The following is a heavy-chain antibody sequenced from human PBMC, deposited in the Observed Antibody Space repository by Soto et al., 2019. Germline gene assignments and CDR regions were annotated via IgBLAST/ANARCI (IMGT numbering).Heavy chain of an antibody. CDR1: GFPFSSYV. CDR2: ISGGGSNT. D-gene: IGHD4-4*01. V-gene: IGHV3-23*01. Sequence: LRLSCAASGFPFSSYVMSWVRQAPGKGLEWVSGISGGGSNTFYADYVKGRFTISRDNSKNTLLLQMNSLGAEDTAVYYCAKDSNKYSSSLRGRYFDYWGQGIGVTVSS. CDR3: AKDSNKYSSSLRGRYFDY. J-gene: IGHJ4*02.